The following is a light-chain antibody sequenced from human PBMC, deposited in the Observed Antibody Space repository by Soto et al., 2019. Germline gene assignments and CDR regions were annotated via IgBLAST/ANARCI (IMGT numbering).Light chain of an antibody. CDR3: SSYTSVTIVV. Sequence: QSVLTQPASVSGSPGQSITSSCTGTNRDIGGYNYVSWYRHHTGEAPKLMIYGVTNRPSGVSTRFSGSKSGNTASLTISGLQDEDEADYYCSSYTSVTIVVFGGGTKLTV. CDR2: GVT. CDR1: NRDIGGYNY. V-gene: IGLV2-14*01. J-gene: IGLJ2*01.